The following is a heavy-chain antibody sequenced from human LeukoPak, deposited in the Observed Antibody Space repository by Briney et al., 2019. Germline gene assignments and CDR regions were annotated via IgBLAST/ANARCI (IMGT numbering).Heavy chain of an antibody. Sequence: SVKVSCKASGGTFSSYAISWVRQAPGQGLEWMGGIIPIFGTANYAQKFQGRVTITADKSTSTAYMELSSLRSEDTAVYYCARDGVLHYDILTGYYPYFDYWGQGTLVTVSS. CDR3: ARDGVLHYDILTGYYPYFDY. V-gene: IGHV1-69*06. CDR1: GGTFSSYA. J-gene: IGHJ4*02. CDR2: IIPIFGTA. D-gene: IGHD3-9*01.